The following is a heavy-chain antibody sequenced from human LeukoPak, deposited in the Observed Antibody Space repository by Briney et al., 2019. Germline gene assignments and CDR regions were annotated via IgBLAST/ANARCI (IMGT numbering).Heavy chain of an antibody. J-gene: IGHJ4*02. V-gene: IGHV4-59*08. Sequence: SETLSLTYTVSGGSIGSYYWSWIRQPPGKGLEWIGYLDYSGSTNYNPSFKSRVTISVDTSKNQFSLRLSSLTAADTAVYYCARHGSSYSFDYWGQGTLVTVSS. CDR3: ARHGSSYSFDY. D-gene: IGHD3-10*01. CDR1: GGSIGSYY. CDR2: LDYSGST.